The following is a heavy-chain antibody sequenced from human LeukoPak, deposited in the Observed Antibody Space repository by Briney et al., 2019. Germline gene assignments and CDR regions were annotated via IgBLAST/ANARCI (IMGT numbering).Heavy chain of an antibody. Sequence: EASVKVSCKASGYTFTGYYMHWVRQAPGQGLEWMGWINPNSGGTNYAQKFQGRVTMTRDTSISTAYMELSRLRSDDTAVYYCARVRMVREVIVALDIWGQGKTGTVSS. J-gene: IGHJ3*02. D-gene: IGHD3-10*01. CDR3: ARVRMVREVIVALDI. V-gene: IGHV1-2*02. CDR2: INPNSGGT. CDR1: GYTFTGYY.